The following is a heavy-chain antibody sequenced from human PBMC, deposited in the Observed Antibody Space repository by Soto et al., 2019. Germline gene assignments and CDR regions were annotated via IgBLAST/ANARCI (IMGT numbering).Heavy chain of an antibody. Sequence: QVQLQKPGQGLWKPSQTLSLTCTVSGGPITRGGYTWSWSRQPPGKGLEWIGYIYYSGTTYYNPSLKSRVTISVDTSKNQFSLKLSSVTAADTAVYYCARVGYYYGMDVWGQGTTVTVSS. CDR2: IYYSGTT. J-gene: IGHJ6*02. CDR1: GGPITRGGYT. V-gene: IGHV4-31*03. CDR3: ARVGYYYGMDV.